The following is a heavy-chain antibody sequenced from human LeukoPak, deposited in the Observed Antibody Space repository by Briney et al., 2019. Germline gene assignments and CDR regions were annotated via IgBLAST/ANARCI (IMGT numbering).Heavy chain of an antibody. CDR2: ISYDGSNK. Sequence: GGSLRLSCAASGFTFSSYAMHWVRQAPGKGLEWVAVISYDGSNKYYADSVKGRFTISRDNSKNTLYLQMNSLRVKDTAVYYCAKDGGPSSSGSQFFNYWGQGALVTVSS. D-gene: IGHD1-26*01. J-gene: IGHJ4*02. V-gene: IGHV3-30-3*01. CDR3: AKDGGPSSSGSQFFNY. CDR1: GFTFSSYA.